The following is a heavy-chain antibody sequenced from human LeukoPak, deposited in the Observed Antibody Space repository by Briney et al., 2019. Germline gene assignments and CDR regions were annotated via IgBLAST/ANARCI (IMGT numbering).Heavy chain of an antibody. CDR1: GFTFSSYG. V-gene: IGHV3-23*01. CDR3: TTAAGDYYDTSGYFFDY. D-gene: IGHD3-22*01. J-gene: IGHJ4*02. CDR2: ISNSGGST. Sequence: RAGGSLRLSCAASGFTFSSYGMSWVRQAPGKGLEWVSVISNSGGSTDYADSVKGRFTISRDNSKNTLYLQMNSLRAEDTAVYYCTTAAGDYYDTSGYFFDYWGQGTLVTVSS.